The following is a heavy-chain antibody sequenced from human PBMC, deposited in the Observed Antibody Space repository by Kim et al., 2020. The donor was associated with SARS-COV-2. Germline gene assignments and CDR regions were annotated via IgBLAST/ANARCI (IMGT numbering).Heavy chain of an antibody. J-gene: IGHJ3*02. D-gene: IGHD6-13*01. V-gene: IGHV4-34*01. CDR3: ARGEYSSSSRAFDI. Sequence: PALQSRCTISVATSKNQCTLKLSSVTAADTAVYYCARGEYSSSSRAFDIWGQGTMVTVSS.